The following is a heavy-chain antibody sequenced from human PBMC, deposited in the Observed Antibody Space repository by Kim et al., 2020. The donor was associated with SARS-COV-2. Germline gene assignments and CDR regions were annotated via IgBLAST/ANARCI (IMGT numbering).Heavy chain of an antibody. J-gene: IGHJ4*02. CDR2: T. CDR3: ARNYGSGKIDY. Sequence: TSYNPPPKSRVTISVDTSKNQFSRKLSSVTAAETAVYYCARNYGSGKIDYWGQGTLVTVSS. V-gene: IGHV4-39*01. D-gene: IGHD3-10*01.